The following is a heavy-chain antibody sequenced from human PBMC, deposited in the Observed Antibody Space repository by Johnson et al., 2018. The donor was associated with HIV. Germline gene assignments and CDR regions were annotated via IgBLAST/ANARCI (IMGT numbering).Heavy chain of an antibody. CDR2: VWYDGSHE. Sequence: QVQLVESGGGVVQPGRSLRLSCAASGFTFSSYGMHWVRQTPGKGLEWVATVWYDGSHEYYADSVKGRFTIFRDNSKNTVSLQMNSLTAEDTAVYYCVKPKNPDAFDFWGQGTVVTVSS. CDR1: GFTFSSYG. V-gene: IGHV3-33*06. J-gene: IGHJ3*01. CDR3: VKPKNPDAFDF.